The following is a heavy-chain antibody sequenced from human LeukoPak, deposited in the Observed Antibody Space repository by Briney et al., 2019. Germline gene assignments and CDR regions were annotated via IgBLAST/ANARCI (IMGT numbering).Heavy chain of an antibody. J-gene: IGHJ1*01. CDR3: ARVRSSGWSLIFQH. CDR2: TYYSGST. D-gene: IGHD6-19*01. Sequence: PSETLSLTCTVSGGSISSYYWSWIRQPPGKGLEWIGYTYYSGSTNYNPSLKSRVTISVDTPKNQFSLKLSSVTAADTAVYYCARVRSSGWSLIFQHWGQGTLVTVSS. V-gene: IGHV4-59*01. CDR1: GGSISSYY.